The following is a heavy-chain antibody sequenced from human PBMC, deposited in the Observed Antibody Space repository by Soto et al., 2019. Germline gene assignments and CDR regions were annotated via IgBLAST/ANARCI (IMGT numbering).Heavy chain of an antibody. Sequence: QVQLVQSGAEVKKPGASVKVSCKDSGYIFTNFGISWVRQAPGQGPKWMGWMSVYNDNLNYAQKPQGRVTMTTDTSTSTADMELRSLRSDDTAVYYCASDSSSWFYYYYGMDVWGQGTTVTVSS. CDR2: MSVYNDNL. D-gene: IGHD6-13*01. V-gene: IGHV1-18*01. CDR3: ASDSSSWFYYYYGMDV. CDR1: GYIFTNFG. J-gene: IGHJ6*02.